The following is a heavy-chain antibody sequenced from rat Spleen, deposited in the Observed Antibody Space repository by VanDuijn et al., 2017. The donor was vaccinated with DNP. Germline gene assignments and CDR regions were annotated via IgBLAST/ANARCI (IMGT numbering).Heavy chain of an antibody. CDR1: GYSITSNY. J-gene: IGHJ4*01. CDR2: VSYSGTT. CDR3: ARLRLEWEVRAMDA. D-gene: IGHD1-1*01. V-gene: IGHV3-1*01. Sequence: EVQLQESGPGLVKPSQSLSLTCSVTGYSITSNYWGWIRKFPGDKMEWIGHVSYSGTTSYNPSLKRRISITRDTAKNQIFLQLNSVTTEDTATYYCARLRLEWEVRAMDAWGQGTSVTVSS.